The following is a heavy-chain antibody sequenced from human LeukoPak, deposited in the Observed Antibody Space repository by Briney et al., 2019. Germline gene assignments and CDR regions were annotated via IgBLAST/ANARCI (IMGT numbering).Heavy chain of an antibody. Sequence: GGSLRLSCAASGFTFSSYEMNWVRQAPRKGLEWVSYISSSGSTIYYADSVKGRFTISRDNAKNSLYLQMNSLRAEDTAVYYCAELGITMIGGVWGKGTTVTISS. CDR3: AELGITMIGGV. CDR1: GFTFSSYE. CDR2: ISSSGSTI. J-gene: IGHJ6*04. D-gene: IGHD3-10*02. V-gene: IGHV3-48*03.